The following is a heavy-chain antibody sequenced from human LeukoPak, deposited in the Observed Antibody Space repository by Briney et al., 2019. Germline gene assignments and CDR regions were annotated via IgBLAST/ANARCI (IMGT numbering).Heavy chain of an antibody. D-gene: IGHD3-10*01. J-gene: IGHJ4*02. CDR3: ARVTYGPYYFDY. Sequence: GGSLRLSCAASGFTFSSYWMHWVRQAPGKGLVGVSRINSDGSSTSYADSVKGRCTISRDNAKNTLYLQMKSLRAEDTAVYYCARVTYGPYYFDYWGQGTLVTVSS. V-gene: IGHV3-74*01. CDR1: GFTFSSYW. CDR2: INSDGSST.